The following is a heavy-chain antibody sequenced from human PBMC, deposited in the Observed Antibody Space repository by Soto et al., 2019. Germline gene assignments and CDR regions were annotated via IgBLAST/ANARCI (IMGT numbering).Heavy chain of an antibody. CDR1: GDSIRSGNW. CDR2: IYHSGTT. CDR3: ARSRELGPGNLYYEY. Sequence: QVQLQESGPGLVRPSGTLSLTCAVSGDSIRSGNWWSWVRQAPQKGLELLGEIYHSGTTMYNPSLKPRLTMSVDKSKNQFSLTLISVTAADTAVYYCARSRELGPGNLYYEYWGHGTLVAVSS. D-gene: IGHD1-1*01. V-gene: IGHV4-4*02. J-gene: IGHJ4*01.